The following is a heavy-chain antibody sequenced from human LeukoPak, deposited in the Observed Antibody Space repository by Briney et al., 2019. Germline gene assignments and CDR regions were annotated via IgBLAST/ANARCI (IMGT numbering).Heavy chain of an antibody. Sequence: ASVKVSCKASGYTFTSYGISWVRQAPGQGLEWMGWFSAYNGNTNYAQKLQGRVTMTTDTSTSTAYMELRSLRSDDTAVYYCARDTGLSYSSGLDYWGQGTLVTVSS. J-gene: IGHJ4*02. D-gene: IGHD6-19*01. V-gene: IGHV1-18*01. CDR2: FSAYNGNT. CDR3: ARDTGLSYSSGLDY. CDR1: GYTFTSYG.